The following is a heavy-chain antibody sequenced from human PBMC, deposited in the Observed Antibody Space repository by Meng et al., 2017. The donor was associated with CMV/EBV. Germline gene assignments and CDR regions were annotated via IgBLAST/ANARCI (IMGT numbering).Heavy chain of an antibody. CDR1: GFPVSSRY. V-gene: IGHV3-53*01. CDR3: ARDRAAGDFDY. Sequence: LSCAPSGFPVSSRYMRWVRQAPGKGVRWVSVIYSGGSTYNADSVESRFTISRDNSKNTLYLQMNSLRAEDTAVYYCARDRAAGDFDYWGQGTLVTVSS. D-gene: IGHD6-13*01. J-gene: IGHJ4*02. CDR2: IYSGGST.